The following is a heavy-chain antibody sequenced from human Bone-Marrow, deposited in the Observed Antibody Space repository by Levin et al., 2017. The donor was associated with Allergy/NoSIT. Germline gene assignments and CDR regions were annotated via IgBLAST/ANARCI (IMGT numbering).Heavy chain of an antibody. CDR1: GFTFSSYS. J-gene: IGHJ4*02. V-gene: IGHV3-21*01. D-gene: IGHD5-12*01. CDR2: ISSSSSYI. Sequence: GESLKISCAASGFTFSSYSMNWVRQAPGKGLEWVSSISSSSSYIYYADSVKGRFTISRDNAKNSLYLQMNSLRAEDTAVYYCARAADIVATISCPGYWGQGTLVTVSS. CDR3: ARAADIVATISCPGY.